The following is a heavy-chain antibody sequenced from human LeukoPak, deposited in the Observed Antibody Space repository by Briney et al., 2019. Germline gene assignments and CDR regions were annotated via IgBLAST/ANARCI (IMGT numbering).Heavy chain of an antibody. CDR1: GFTFDDYA. CDR2: ISWNSGSI. V-gene: IGHV3-9*01. Sequence: GGSLRLSCAASGFTFDDYAMHWVRQAPGKGLEWVSGISWNSGSIGYADSVKGRFTISRDNAKNSLYLQMNSLRAEDTALYYCAKDMSSGAAGWGQGTLVTVSS. D-gene: IGHD3-22*01. CDR3: AKDMSSGAAG. J-gene: IGHJ4*02.